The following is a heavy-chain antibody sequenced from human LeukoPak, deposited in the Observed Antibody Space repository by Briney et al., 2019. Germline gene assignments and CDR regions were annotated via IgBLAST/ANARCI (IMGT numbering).Heavy chain of an antibody. Sequence: SVKVSCKASGGTFSSYAISWVRQAPGQGLEWMEGIIPIFGTANYAQKFQGRVTITADESTSTAYMELSSLRSEDTAVYYCAREYGEHTSYYYYYGMDVWGQGTTVTVSS. J-gene: IGHJ6*02. CDR1: GGTFSSYA. CDR3: AREYGEHTSYYYYYGMDV. D-gene: IGHD4-17*01. V-gene: IGHV1-69*13. CDR2: IIPIFGTA.